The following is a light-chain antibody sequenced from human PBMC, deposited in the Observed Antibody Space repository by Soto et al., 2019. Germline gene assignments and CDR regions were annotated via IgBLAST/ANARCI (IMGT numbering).Light chain of an antibody. CDR2: WAS. V-gene: IGKV4-1*01. Sequence: DIVMTQSPDSLAVSLGERATINCRSSQSVLYSSNNKNYLAWYQQKPGQPPKLLIYWASTRESGVPDRFSGSGSWTDFTHTIRPLQTEDGAVYYCHQYYRAPYTFGRGTKLYI. J-gene: IGKJ2*01. CDR1: QSVLYSSNNKNY. CDR3: HQYYRAPYT.